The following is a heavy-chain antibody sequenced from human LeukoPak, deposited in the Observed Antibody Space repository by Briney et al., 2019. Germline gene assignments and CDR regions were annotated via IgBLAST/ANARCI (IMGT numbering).Heavy chain of an antibody. Sequence: ASVKVSFKASGYTFASYYMHWVRQAPGQGLEWMGIINPRGGSTTYAQKFQGRVTMTRDTSTSTVYMELSSLRSEDTAVYYCARDSTPTYYSGTYYFEYWGQGTLVTVSS. V-gene: IGHV1-46*01. J-gene: IGHJ4*02. CDR2: INPRGGST. D-gene: IGHD1-26*01. CDR1: GYTFASYY. CDR3: ARDSTPTYYSGTYYFEY.